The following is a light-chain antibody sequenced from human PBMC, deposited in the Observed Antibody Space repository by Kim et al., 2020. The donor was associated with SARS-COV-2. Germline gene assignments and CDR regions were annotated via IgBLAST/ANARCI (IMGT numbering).Light chain of an antibody. CDR2: GAS. Sequence: ASVGDRVTTTSRTNQDIRNDLGWYQQNPGRAPKRLIYGASSLESGVPSRFSGSGSGTEFTLTISSLQPEDFATYFCLQHNSYPLTFGQGTRLEIK. J-gene: IGKJ5*01. CDR3: LQHNSYPLT. CDR1: QDIRND. V-gene: IGKV1-17*01.